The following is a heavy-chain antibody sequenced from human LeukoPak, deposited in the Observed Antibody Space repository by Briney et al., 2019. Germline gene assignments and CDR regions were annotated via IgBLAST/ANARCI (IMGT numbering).Heavy chain of an antibody. CDR3: ASTGGYSSGWCEDY. D-gene: IGHD6-19*01. J-gene: IGHJ4*02. CDR2: INPNSGGT. V-gene: IGHV1-2*06. Sequence: ASVKVSCKASGYTFTGYYMHWVRQAPGQGLEWMGRINPNSGGTNYAQKFQGRVTMTRDTSISTAYMELSRLRSDDTAVYYCASTGGYSSGWCEDYWGQGTLVTVSS. CDR1: GYTFTGYY.